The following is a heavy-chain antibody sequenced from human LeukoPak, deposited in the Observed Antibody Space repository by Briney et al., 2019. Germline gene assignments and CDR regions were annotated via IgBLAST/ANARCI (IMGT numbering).Heavy chain of an antibody. D-gene: IGHD3-22*01. CDR2: ISSSSSYI. Sequence: GGSLRLSCAASGFTFSSYSMNWVRQAPGKGLEWVSSISSSSSYIYYADSVKGRFTISRDNAKNSLYLQMNSLRAEDTAVYYCARAYYYDSSGYYFYSIQGNAVVAFDIWGQGTMVTVSS. J-gene: IGHJ3*02. CDR3: ARAYYYDSSGYYFYSIQGNAVVAFDI. V-gene: IGHV3-21*01. CDR1: GFTFSSYS.